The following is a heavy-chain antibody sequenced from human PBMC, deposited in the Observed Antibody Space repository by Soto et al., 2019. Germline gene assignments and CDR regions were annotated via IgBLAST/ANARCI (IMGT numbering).Heavy chain of an antibody. CDR1: GGSFSGYY. Sequence: SETLSLTCAVYGGSFSGYYWSWIRQPPGKGLEWIGEINHSGSTNYNPSLKSRVTISVDTSKNQFSPKLSSVTAADTAVYYCAIEVPAAKRIYYYYMDVWGKGTTVTVSS. D-gene: IGHD2-2*01. CDR2: INHSGST. J-gene: IGHJ6*03. CDR3: AIEVPAAKRIYYYYMDV. V-gene: IGHV4-34*01.